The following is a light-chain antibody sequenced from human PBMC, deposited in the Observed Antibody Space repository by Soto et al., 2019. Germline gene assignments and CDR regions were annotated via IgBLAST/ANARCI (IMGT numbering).Light chain of an antibody. Sequence: SYELTQPPSMPVAPGQTARITCGGNNIGSKTVHWYQQKAGQAPVLVVYDDSDRPSGIPERFSGSNSGNTATLTISRVEAGDEDEYYCQVWDVSTVHYVFGTGTKVTVL. CDR2: DDS. CDR1: NIGSKT. J-gene: IGLJ1*01. CDR3: QVWDVSTVHYV. V-gene: IGLV3-21*02.